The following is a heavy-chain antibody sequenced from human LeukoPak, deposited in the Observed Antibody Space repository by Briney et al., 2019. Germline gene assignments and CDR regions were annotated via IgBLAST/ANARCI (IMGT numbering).Heavy chain of an antibody. J-gene: IGHJ4*02. Sequence: SETLSLTCTVSGASINSYYWSWIRQPPGKGLEWIGYDSYSGDTDYNPSLKSRVTISADMSKNHFSLRLSSVTAADTAIYYCAKYGVGSTYFDNWGQGTLVTVSS. V-gene: IGHV4-59*01. D-gene: IGHD1-26*01. CDR2: DSYSGDT. CDR1: GASINSYY. CDR3: AKYGVGSTYFDN.